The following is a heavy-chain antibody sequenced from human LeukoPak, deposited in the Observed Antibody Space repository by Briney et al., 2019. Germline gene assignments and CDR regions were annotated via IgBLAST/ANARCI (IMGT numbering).Heavy chain of an antibody. CDR3: AKGDIYFDY. Sequence: APVKVSCKPSGYTFTAYYIHWVRQAPGQGLEWMGWINPNSGVTNYAQSFQGRVTMTGDTSINTAYMELDRLTSNDTAVYYCAKGDIYFDYWGQGTLVTVSS. V-gene: IGHV1-2*02. CDR2: INPNSGVT. CDR1: GYTFTAYY. J-gene: IGHJ4*02.